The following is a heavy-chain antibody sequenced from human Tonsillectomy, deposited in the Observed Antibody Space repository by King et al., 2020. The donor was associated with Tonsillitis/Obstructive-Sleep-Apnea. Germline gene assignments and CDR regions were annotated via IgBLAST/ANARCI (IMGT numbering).Heavy chain of an antibody. V-gene: IGHV4-39*01. CDR2: IYYSGST. Sequence: QLQESGPGLVKPSETLSLTCTVSGGSISSSSYYWGWIRQPPGKGLEWIGSIYYSGSTYYNPSLKSRVTISVDTSKNQFSLKLSSVTAADTAVYYCARPDHSSSQPTKNDAFDIWGQGTMVTVSS. CDR1: GGSISSSSYY. J-gene: IGHJ3*02. D-gene: IGHD6-13*01. CDR3: ARPDHSSSQPTKNDAFDI.